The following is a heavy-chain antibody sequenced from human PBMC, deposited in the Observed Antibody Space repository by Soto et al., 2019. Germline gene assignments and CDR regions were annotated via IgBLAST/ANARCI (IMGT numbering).Heavy chain of an antibody. Sequence: QVQLVQSGAEVKKPGSSVKVSCKASGGTFSSYAISWVRQAPGQGLEWMGGIIPIFGTANYAQKFQGRVTITADKSTSTAYMELSSLRYEDTAVYYCARSSSTSCYQCYYGMDVWGHGTTVTVSS. CDR2: IIPIFGTA. J-gene: IGHJ6*02. CDR1: GGTFSSYA. D-gene: IGHD2-2*01. V-gene: IGHV1-69*06. CDR3: ARSSSTSCYQCYYGMDV.